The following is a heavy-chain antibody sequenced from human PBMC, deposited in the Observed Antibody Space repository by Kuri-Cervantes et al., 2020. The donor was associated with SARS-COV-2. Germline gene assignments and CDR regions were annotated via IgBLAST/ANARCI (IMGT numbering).Heavy chain of an antibody. V-gene: IGHV1-2*04. CDR3: ARGPSWNYIWGTYRGGWDTFDI. D-gene: IGHD3-16*02. CDR2: INPNSGGT. CDR1: GYTFTGYY. Sequence: ASVKVSCKASGYTFTGYYMHGVRQAPGQGLEWMGWINPNSGGTNYAQKFQGWVTMTRDTSISTVYMELSRLRSDDTAVYYCARGPSWNYIWGTYRGGWDTFDIWGQGTMVTVSS. J-gene: IGHJ3*02.